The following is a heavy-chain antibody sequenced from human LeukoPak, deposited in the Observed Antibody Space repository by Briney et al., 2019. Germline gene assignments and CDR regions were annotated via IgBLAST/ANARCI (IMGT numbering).Heavy chain of an antibody. CDR3: ARHGLRRDGYNFLFFKPLDY. D-gene: IGHD5-24*01. CDR1: GFTFSSYS. J-gene: IGHJ4*02. CDR2: ISSSSSTI. V-gene: IGHV3-48*01. Sequence: GGSLRLSCAASGFTFSSYSMNWVRQAPGKGLEWVSYISSSSSTIYYADSVKGRFTISGDNAKNSLYLQMNSLRAEDTAVYYCARHGLRRDGYNFLFFKPLDYWGQGTLVTVSS.